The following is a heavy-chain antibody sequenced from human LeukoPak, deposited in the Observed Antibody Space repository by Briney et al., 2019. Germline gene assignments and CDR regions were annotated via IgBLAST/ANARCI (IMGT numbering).Heavy chain of an antibody. CDR1: GHTLTELS. CDR2: FDPEDGET. D-gene: IGHD4-17*01. CDR3: ATVVRDGDYGYFQH. V-gene: IGHV1-24*01. J-gene: IGHJ1*01. Sequence: ASVKVSCKVSGHTLTELSMHWVRQAPGKGLEWMGGFDPEDGETIYAQKFQGRVTMTEDTSTDTAYMELSSLRSEDTAVYYCATVVRDGDYGYFQHWGQGTLVTVSS.